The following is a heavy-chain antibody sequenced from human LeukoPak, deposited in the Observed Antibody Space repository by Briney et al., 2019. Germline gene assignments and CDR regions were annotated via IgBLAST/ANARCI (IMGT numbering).Heavy chain of an antibody. CDR3: TTDGWS. V-gene: IGHV3-15*01. D-gene: IGHD2-15*01. J-gene: IGHJ4*02. CDR1: GITFSNAW. Sequence: GGSLRPSCAASGITFSNAWMSWVRQAPGKGLEWVGRIKSKSDGDTTDYAAAVKGRFTISRDDSKNTLDLQMNSLKTEDTATYYCTTDGWSWGQGTLVTVSS. CDR2: IKSKSDGDTT.